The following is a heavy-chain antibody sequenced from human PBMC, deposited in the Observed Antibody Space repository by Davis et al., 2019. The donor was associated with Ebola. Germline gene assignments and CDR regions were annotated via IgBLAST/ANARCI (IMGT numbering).Heavy chain of an antibody. CDR1: GFTSTTSG. CDR2: ISYHATNE. D-gene: IGHD3-3*01. Sequence: GGSLRPSCAPSGFTSTTSGMHWVRQAPGKRMEWVTPISYHATNEYYADSVKGRFTISRDNSKNTLYLQMNSLRAEDTAVYYCAKSGLSFGVVKYHYGMDVWGKGTTVTVSS. CDR3: AKSGLSFGVVKYHYGMDV. V-gene: IGHV3-30*18. J-gene: IGHJ6*04.